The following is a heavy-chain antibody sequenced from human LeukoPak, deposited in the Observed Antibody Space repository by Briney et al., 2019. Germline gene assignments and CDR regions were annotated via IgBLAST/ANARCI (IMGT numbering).Heavy chain of an antibody. Sequence: GGSLRLSCAASGVTFSSFGMHGVRQAPGKGLAWVAFIRFDGSNKYYEDSVKGRFTISRDDSKNTLYLQMNSLRAEDTAVYYCEKGRPVAGASGKGYFDYWGQGTLVTVSS. V-gene: IGHV3-30*02. CDR3: EKGRPVAGASGKGYFDY. J-gene: IGHJ4*02. D-gene: IGHD6-19*01. CDR2: IRFDGSNK. CDR1: GVTFSSFG.